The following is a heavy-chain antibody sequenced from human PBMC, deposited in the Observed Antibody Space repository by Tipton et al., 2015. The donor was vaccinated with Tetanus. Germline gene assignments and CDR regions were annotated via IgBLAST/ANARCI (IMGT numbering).Heavy chain of an antibody. V-gene: IGHV4-39*01. Sequence: TLSLTCTVSGGSISRTNYYWGWIRQPPGKGLEWIGSIYDTGNVYYNPALTSRVTMSVDTSKIQFSLSLRSVTAADTAVYYCARLSSSANDAHGFDIWDQGTMVTVSS. D-gene: IGHD3-22*01. CDR3: ARLSSSANDAHGFDI. CDR2: IYDTGNV. J-gene: IGHJ3*02. CDR1: GGSISRTNYY.